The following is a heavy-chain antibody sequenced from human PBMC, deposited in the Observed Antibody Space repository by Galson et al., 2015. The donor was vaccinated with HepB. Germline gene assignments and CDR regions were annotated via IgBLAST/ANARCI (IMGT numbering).Heavy chain of an antibody. V-gene: IGHV3-11*03. Sequence: SLRLSCAASGFTFSDYYMSWIRQAPGKGLEWVSYISSSSSYTNYADSVKGRFTISRDNAKNSLYLQMNSLRAEDTAVYYCATSYRRYFDRLHFPAHFDYWGQGTLVTVSS. CDR3: ATSYRRYFDRLHFPAHFDY. D-gene: IGHD3-9*01. CDR1: GFTFSDYY. J-gene: IGHJ4*02. CDR2: ISSSSSYT.